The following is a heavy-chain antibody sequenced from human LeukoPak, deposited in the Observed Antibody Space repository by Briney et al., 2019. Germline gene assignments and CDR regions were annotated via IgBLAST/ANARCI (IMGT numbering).Heavy chain of an antibody. J-gene: IGHJ4*02. CDR2: IIPIFGTA. D-gene: IGHD1-26*01. CDR1: GGTFSSYA. CDR3: ASPPRGYSGSHFDY. V-gene: IGHV1-69*01. Sequence: SVKVSCKASGGTFSSYAISWVRQAPGQGLEWMGGIIPIFGTANYAQKFQGRVTITADESTSTAYLELSSLRSEDTAVYYCASPPRGYSGSHFDYWGQGTLVTVSS.